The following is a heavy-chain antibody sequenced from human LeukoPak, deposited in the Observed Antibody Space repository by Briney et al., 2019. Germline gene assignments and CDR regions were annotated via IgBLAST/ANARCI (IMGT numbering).Heavy chain of an antibody. Sequence: ASVKVSCKASGYSFASYDINWVRQATGQGLEWMGWMNPNSGNTGYAQKFQGRVTMTRNTSINTAYMELTSLTSEDTAVYYCARAIRYYYGMDVWGQGTTVTVSS. CDR3: ARAIRYYYGMDV. CDR2: MNPNSGNT. V-gene: IGHV1-8*01. J-gene: IGHJ6*02. CDR1: GYSFASYD.